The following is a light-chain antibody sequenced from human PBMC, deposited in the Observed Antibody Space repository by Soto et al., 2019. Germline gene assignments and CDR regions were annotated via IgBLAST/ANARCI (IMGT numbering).Light chain of an antibody. CDR3: QQSHSAPPS. V-gene: IGKV4-1*01. CDR1: QSVLYSPNNKNY. J-gene: IGKJ1*01. Sequence: DIVMTQSPDSLAVSLGERATINCKSSQSVLYSPNNKNYLAWYQQKPGQPPKLLIYWASTRESGVPDRFSGSGSGTDFTLTISSLQAEDVAFYYCQQSHSAPPSFGQGTKVEIK. CDR2: WAS.